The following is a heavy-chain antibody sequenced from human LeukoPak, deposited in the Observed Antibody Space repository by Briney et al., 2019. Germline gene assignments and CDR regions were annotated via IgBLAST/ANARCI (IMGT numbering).Heavy chain of an antibody. Sequence: GGSLRLSCAASGFTFSIYAMSWVRQAPGKGLEWVSVISGSGSTTYYADSVKGRFTISRDNSKNTLYLQMNSLRAEDTAVYYCAKDRGAITMGTWGQGTLVTVSS. J-gene: IGHJ5*02. D-gene: IGHD3-10*01. CDR3: AKDRGAITMGT. CDR2: ISGSGSTT. CDR1: GFTFSIYA. V-gene: IGHV3-23*01.